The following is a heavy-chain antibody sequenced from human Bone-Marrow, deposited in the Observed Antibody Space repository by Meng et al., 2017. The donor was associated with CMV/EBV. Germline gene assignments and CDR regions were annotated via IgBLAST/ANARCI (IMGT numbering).Heavy chain of an antibody. D-gene: IGHD3-3*01. CDR3: GKDGLTIFGVAADY. CDR1: GFTFSSYW. Sequence: GESLKISCAASGFTFSSYWMSWVRQAPGKGLEWVANIKQDGSEKYYVDSVKGRFTISRDNAKNSLYLQMNSLRAEDTAVYYCGKDGLTIFGVAADYWGQGTLVTVSS. V-gene: IGHV3-7*03. CDR2: IKQDGSEK. J-gene: IGHJ4*02.